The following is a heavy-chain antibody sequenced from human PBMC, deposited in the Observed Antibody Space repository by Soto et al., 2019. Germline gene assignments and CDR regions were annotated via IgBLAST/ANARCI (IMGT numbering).Heavy chain of an antibody. CDR1: GGSISGYY. V-gene: IGHV4-39*01. Sequence: QVQLQESGPGLVKPSETLSLTCTVSGGSISGYYWTWIRQHPGKGLEWVGSLFYGGTTDYNPSLKSRLIMSFDTSKNHFSLKLRSVTAADTAFYCCARHRGPAPVYWGQGTLVTASS. CDR2: LFYGGTT. J-gene: IGHJ4*02. D-gene: IGHD3-10*01. CDR3: ARHRGPAPVY.